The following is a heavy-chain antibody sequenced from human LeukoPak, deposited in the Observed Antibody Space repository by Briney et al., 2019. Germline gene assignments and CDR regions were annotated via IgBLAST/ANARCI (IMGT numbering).Heavy chain of an antibody. Sequence: GGSLTLSCATSGFTFRSHWLHWVRQAPGTGLVWVSLISEDGSRRIYADSVKGRFTISRDNAKNTLYLQMNSLRVEDTAEYFCARGDNWNPIDPWGQGILVTVSS. CDR3: ARGDNWNPIDP. CDR1: GFTFRSHW. D-gene: IGHD1-20*01. J-gene: IGHJ5*02. V-gene: IGHV3-74*01. CDR2: ISEDGSRR.